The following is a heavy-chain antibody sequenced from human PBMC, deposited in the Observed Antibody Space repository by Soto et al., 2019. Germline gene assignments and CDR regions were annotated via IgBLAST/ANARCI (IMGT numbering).Heavy chain of an antibody. CDR1: GGTFSSYA. CDR3: AREMGKGRRFYGDYEFDY. CDR2: IIPIFGTA. Sequence: QVQLVQSGAEVKKPGSSVKVSCKASGGTFSSYAISWVRQAPGQGLEWMGGIIPIFGTANYAQKFQGRVTINGEEATSTAYRELSSLIHEDTAVYYCAREMGKGRRFYGDYEFDYWGQGTLVTVSS. D-gene: IGHD4-17*01. V-gene: IGHV1-69*12. J-gene: IGHJ4*02.